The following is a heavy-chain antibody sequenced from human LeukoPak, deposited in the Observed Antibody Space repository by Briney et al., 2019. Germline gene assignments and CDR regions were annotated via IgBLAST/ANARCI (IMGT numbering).Heavy chain of an antibody. CDR3: ARDCSVYCSSISCCFRAFDI. D-gene: IGHD2-2*01. CDR1: GYTFTSYD. J-gene: IGHJ3*02. Sequence: ASVKVSCKASGYTFTSYDINWVRQATGQGLEWMGWMNPNSGNTGYAQKFQGRVTMTRNTSISTAYMELSSLRSEDTAVYYCARDCSVYCSSISCCFRAFDIWGQGTMVTVSS. CDR2: MNPNSGNT. V-gene: IGHV1-8*01.